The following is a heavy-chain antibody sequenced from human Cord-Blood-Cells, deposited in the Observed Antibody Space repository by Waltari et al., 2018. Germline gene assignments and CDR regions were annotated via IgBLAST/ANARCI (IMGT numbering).Heavy chain of an antibody. D-gene: IGHD1-26*01. CDR2: INPNSGGT. J-gene: IGHJ4*02. CDR3: ARDSGSYYASDY. Sequence: QVQLVQSGAEVKTPGAAVQLDCKASGYTLTGYYIPWARQAPGQVLEWMVWINPNSGGTNYAQKFQGRVTMTRDTSISTAYMELSRLRSDDTAVYYCARDSGSYYASDYWGQGTLVTVSS. V-gene: IGHV1-2*02. CDR1: GYTLTGYY.